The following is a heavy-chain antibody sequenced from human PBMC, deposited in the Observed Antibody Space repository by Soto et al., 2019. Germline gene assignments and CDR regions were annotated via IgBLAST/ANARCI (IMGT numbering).Heavy chain of an antibody. CDR2: IYYSGST. D-gene: IGHD6-13*01. J-gene: IGHJ4*02. Sequence: QVQLQESGPGLVKPSQTLSLTCTVSGGSISSGGYYWSWIRQHPGKGLEWIGYIYYSGSTYYNPSLPSRVTITADTSKNQFSLKLSSATAADTAVYYCASSFGVAAAGPFDYWGQGTLGTVSS. CDR3: ASSFGVAAAGPFDY. CDR1: GGSISSGGYY. V-gene: IGHV4-31*03.